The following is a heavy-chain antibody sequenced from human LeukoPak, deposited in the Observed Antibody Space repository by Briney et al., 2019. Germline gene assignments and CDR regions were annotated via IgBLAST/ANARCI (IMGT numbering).Heavy chain of an antibody. D-gene: IGHD3-22*01. V-gene: IGHV3-30*03. J-gene: IGHJ4*02. CDR3: ARGEYYSDTSSYFDY. CDR2: ISYDGSNK. Sequence: PGRSLRLSCAASGFTFSSYGMNWVRQAPGKGLEWVAVISYDGSNKYYADSVMGRFTISRDNSKNTLFVQMSSLRAEDTAVYYCARGEYYSDTSSYFDYWGQGTLVTVSS. CDR1: GFTFSSYG.